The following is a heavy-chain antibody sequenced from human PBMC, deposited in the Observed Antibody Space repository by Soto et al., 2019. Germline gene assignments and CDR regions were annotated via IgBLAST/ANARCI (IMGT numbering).Heavy chain of an antibody. Sequence: SETLSLTCTVSGGSISSYYWSWIRQPPGKGLEWIGYIYYSGSTNYNSSLKSRVTISVDTSKDQFSLKLSSVTAADTAVYYCARQGEGSGSSYLDAFDICGQGTMVTV. CDR2: IYYSGST. CDR3: ARQGEGSGSSYLDAFDI. CDR1: GGSISSYY. J-gene: IGHJ3*02. D-gene: IGHD3-10*01. V-gene: IGHV4-59*01.